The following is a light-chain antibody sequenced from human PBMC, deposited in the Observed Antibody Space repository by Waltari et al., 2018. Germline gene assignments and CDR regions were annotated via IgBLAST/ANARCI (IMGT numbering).Light chain of an antibody. CDR1: SSNIGGNS. V-gene: IGLV1-36*01. Sequence: QSVLTQPPSASEAARKSVTISCSGSSSNIGGNSVSWYQQLPGKPPKLLMSYSDRRASVVSGRFSGSKSGTSASLAISGLQTEDEADYYCASWDDRLSGWVFGGGTRLTVL. CDR2: YSD. CDR3: ASWDDRLSGWV. J-gene: IGLJ3*02.